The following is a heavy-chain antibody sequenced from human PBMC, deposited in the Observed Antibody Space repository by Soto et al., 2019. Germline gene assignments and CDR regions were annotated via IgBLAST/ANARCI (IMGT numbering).Heavy chain of an antibody. J-gene: IGHJ4*02. CDR1: GFTFGDYA. CDR2: IRSKAYGGTT. Sequence: PGGSLRLSCTASGFTFGDYAMSWFRQAPGKGLEWVGFIRSKAYGGTTEYAASVKGRFTISRDDSKSIAYLQMNSLKTEDTAVYYCTRETVVVSGVYPRGFDYGGQGPLVTVSS. D-gene: IGHD2-15*01. CDR3: TRETVVVSGVYPRGFDY. V-gene: IGHV3-49*03.